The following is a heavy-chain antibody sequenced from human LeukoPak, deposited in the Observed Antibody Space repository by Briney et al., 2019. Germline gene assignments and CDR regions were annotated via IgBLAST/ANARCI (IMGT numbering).Heavy chain of an antibody. D-gene: IGHD3-10*01. V-gene: IGHV3-7*01. Sequence: SGGSLRLSCVASGFSFRSYWMDWVRQAPGKGLEWVANIKQDGIEKYFVDSVKGRFAISRDNAKNSLYLRMNNLRAEDTAVYYCAREAMVRGVPDAFDIWGQGTVVTVSS. J-gene: IGHJ3*02. CDR2: IKQDGIEK. CDR3: AREAMVRGVPDAFDI. CDR1: GFSFRSYW.